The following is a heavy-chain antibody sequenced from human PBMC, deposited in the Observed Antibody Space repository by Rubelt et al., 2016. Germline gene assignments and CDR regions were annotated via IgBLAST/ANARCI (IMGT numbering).Heavy chain of an antibody. CDR3: ARPSSSGSYGY. CDR2: INHRGST. Sequence: QVQLQEWGAGLLKPSETLSLTCAVYGGSFSGYYWSWIRQPPGKGLEWIGEINHRGSTHYNASLKSRVTISEDTSKNQFPRKLSAVTAADTAVYYGARPSSSGSYGYWGQGTLVTVSS. CDR1: GGSFSGYY. J-gene: IGHJ4*02. V-gene: IGHV4-34*01. D-gene: IGHD1-26*01.